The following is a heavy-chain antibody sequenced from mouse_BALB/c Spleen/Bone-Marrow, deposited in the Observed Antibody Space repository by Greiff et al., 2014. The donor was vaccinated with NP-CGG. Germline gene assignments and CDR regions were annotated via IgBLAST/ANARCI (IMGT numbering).Heavy chain of an antibody. V-gene: IGHV1-74*01. D-gene: IGHD2-2*01. CDR1: DYSFTSYW. CDR3: ARGGYDGWYFDV. CDR2: IHPSDSET. Sequence: QVQLQQSGAELVRPGASVKLSCRASDYSFTSYWVNWAKQRPGQGLEWIGMIHPSDSETRLNQKFKDKATLTVDKSSSTAYMQLSSPTSEDSAVYYCARGGYDGWYFDVWGAGTTVTVSS. J-gene: IGHJ1*01.